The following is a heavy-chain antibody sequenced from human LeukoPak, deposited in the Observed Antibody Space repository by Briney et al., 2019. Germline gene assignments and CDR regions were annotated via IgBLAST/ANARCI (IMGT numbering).Heavy chain of an antibody. V-gene: IGHV1-2*02. D-gene: IGHD2-15*01. CDR2: INPNSGGT. CDR3: AREVAYCSGGSCYSSWFDP. CDR1: GYTFTGYY. J-gene: IGHJ5*02. Sequence: ASVKVSCKASGYTFTGYYMHWVRQAPGQGLEWMGWINPNSGGTNYAQKFQGRVTMTRDTSISTDYMELSRLRSDDTAVYYCAREVAYCSGGSCYSSWFDPWGQGTLVTVSS.